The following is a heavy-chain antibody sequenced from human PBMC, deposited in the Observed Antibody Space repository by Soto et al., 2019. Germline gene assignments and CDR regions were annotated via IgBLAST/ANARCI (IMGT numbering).Heavy chain of an antibody. CDR2: ISAYNGDT. CDR3: SRVWQLGGYFYYYMDV. Sequence: QVQLLQSGAEVKKPGASVKVSCKASGYTFTNYGITWVRQAPGQGLEWMGWISAYNGDTHYTKRLQGRVTRTTDTSTLTAYMELRGLRSDDTAVYDCSRVWQLGGYFYYYMDVWGKGTTVTVSS. J-gene: IGHJ6*03. D-gene: IGHD6-6*01. CDR1: GYTFTNYG. V-gene: IGHV1-18*01.